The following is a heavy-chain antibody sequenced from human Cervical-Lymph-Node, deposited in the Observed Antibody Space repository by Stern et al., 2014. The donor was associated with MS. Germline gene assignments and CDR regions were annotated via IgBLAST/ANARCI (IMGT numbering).Heavy chain of an antibody. J-gene: IGHJ6*02. CDR2: ISYDGSDK. V-gene: IGHV3-30*19. Sequence: VQLVESGGGVVQPGRSLRLSCAASGFTFSKYGIHWVRQAPGTGLEWLAVISYDGSDKNYADSVRGRFTISRDKPRNTVFLQMNSLRAEDTAVYQCAREYTTSSKVYGMDVWGQGTTVTVSS. CDR3: AREYTTSSKVYGMDV. D-gene: IGHD1-26*01. CDR1: GFTFSKYG.